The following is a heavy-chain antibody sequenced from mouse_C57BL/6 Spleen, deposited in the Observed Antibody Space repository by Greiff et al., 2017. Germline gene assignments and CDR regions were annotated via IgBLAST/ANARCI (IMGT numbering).Heavy chain of an antibody. V-gene: IGHV1-66*01. Sequence: QVQLQQSGPELVKPGASVKISCKASGYSFTSYYIHWVKQRPGQGLEWIGWLYPGSGNTKYNEKFKGKATLTADTSSSTAYMQLSSLTSEDSAVYYCARPYGNPFDYWGQGTTLTVSS. CDR3: ARPYGNPFDY. CDR2: LYPGSGNT. J-gene: IGHJ2*01. CDR1: GYSFTSYY. D-gene: IGHD2-1*01.